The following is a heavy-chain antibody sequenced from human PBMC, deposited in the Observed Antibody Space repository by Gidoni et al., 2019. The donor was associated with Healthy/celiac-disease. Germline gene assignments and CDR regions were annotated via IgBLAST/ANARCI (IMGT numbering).Heavy chain of an antibody. Sequence: EVQLVESGGGLVKPGGSLRLPCPASGSTFSTAWLSWVRQAPGKGLEWVGRIKSKTDGGTTDYAAPVKGRFTISRDDSKNTLYLQMNSLKTEDTAVYYCTTHSSSRYYRDYYYGMDVWGQGTTVTVSS. CDR3: TTHSSSRYYRDYYYGMDV. CDR1: GSTFSTAW. D-gene: IGHD6-13*01. J-gene: IGHJ6*02. V-gene: IGHV3-15*01. CDR2: IKSKTDGGTT.